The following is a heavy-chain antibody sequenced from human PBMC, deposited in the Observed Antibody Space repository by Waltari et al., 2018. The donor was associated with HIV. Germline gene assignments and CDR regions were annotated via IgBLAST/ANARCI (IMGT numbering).Heavy chain of an antibody. Sequence: QVQLQESGPGLVKPSETLSLTCTVSGGAISSYYWSWIRQPPGKGLEWIGYIYYSGSTNDNPALKSRVTISVDTSKNQFSRKLSSVTAADTAVYYCARDHHGGTDAFDIWGQGTMVTVSS. CDR2: IYYSGST. CDR1: GGAISSYY. J-gene: IGHJ3*02. V-gene: IGHV4-59*01. D-gene: IGHD2-15*01. CDR3: ARDHHGGTDAFDI.